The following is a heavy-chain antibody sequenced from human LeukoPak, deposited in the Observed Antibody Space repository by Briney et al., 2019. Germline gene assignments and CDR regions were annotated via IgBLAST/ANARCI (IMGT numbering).Heavy chain of an antibody. V-gene: IGHV3-49*03. CDR1: GFTFGDYT. CDR2: IGSKVYGGTT. J-gene: IGHJ4*02. CDR3: SRAPPIDF. Sequence: GRSLRLSCTGSGFTFGDYTMSWFRQAPGKGLEWVGFIGSKVYGGTTEYAASVKGRFTISRDDSKSIAYLQMNSLKTEDTAVYYCSRAPPIDFWGQGTLVTVSS.